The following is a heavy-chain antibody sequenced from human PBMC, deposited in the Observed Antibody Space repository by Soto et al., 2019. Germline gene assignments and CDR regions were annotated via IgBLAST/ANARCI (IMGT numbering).Heavy chain of an antibody. CDR1: GFTFSSYG. CDR2: IWYDGSNK. Sequence: QVQLVESGGGVVQPGRSLRLSCAASGFTFSSYGMHWVRQAPGKGLEWVAVIWYDGSNKYYADSVKGRFTISRDNSKNTLYLQMNSLRAEDTAVYYCARDRSGWSTTGVLDYWGQGTLVTVSS. V-gene: IGHV3-33*01. D-gene: IGHD6-19*01. CDR3: ARDRSGWSTTGVLDY. J-gene: IGHJ4*02.